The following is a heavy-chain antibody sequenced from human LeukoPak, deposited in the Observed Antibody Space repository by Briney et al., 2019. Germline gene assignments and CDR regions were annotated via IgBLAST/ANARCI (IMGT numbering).Heavy chain of an antibody. V-gene: IGHV3-21*01. Sequence: GGSLRLSCAASGFTSSSYSMNWVGQAPGKGLEWVSSISTSSSYIHYADSGKGRFTNSRDNAKNSLYLQMNSLRAEGTAVYYCARGTLNIPGEHGAFDYWGQGTLVTVSS. D-gene: IGHD1-14*01. J-gene: IGHJ4*02. CDR1: GFTSSSYS. CDR3: ARGTLNIPGEHGAFDY. CDR2: ISTSSSYI.